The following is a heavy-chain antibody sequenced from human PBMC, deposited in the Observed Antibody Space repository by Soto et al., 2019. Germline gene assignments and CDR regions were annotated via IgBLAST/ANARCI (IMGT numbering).Heavy chain of an antibody. V-gene: IGHV4-39*01. Sequence: QLQLQESGPGLVKPSETLSLTCTVSGGSISSSSYYWGWIRQPPGKGLEWIGSIDYSGSTYYNPSLKSRVTISVDTSKNQFSLKLSSVTAADTAVYYCARHGYIVVRIPDYWGQGTLVTVS. CDR3: ARHGYIVVRIPDY. CDR2: IDYSGST. CDR1: GGSISSSSYY. J-gene: IGHJ4*02. D-gene: IGHD5-12*01.